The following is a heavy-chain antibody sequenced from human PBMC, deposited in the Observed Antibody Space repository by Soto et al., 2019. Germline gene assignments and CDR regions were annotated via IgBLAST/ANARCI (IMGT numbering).Heavy chain of an antibody. CDR3: VRDDVGVGIDY. J-gene: IGHJ4*02. Sequence: GGSLRLSCAASGFTFSSYGMHWVRQAPGKGLVWVSRMNSDGSSISYADSVKGRFTISRDNAKNTVYLQMNSLRVEDTAVYYCVRDDVGVGIDYWGLGTLVTVSS. V-gene: IGHV3-74*01. CDR2: MNSDGSSI. CDR1: GFTFSSYG. D-gene: IGHD1-26*01.